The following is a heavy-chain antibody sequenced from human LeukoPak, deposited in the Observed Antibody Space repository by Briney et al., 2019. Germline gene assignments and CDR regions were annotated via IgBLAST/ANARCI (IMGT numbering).Heavy chain of an antibody. CDR3: TRGSKRGRSYFNY. Sequence: PSETLSLTCAVYGGSFSTYYWSWIRQPPGKGLEWIGEINHSGSTNYNPSLKSRVIISIDTSKNQFSLKVSSVTAADTAVYYCTRGSKRGRSYFNYWGQGTLVTVSS. D-gene: IGHD2-15*01. V-gene: IGHV4-34*01. J-gene: IGHJ4*02. CDR1: GGSFSTYY. CDR2: INHSGST.